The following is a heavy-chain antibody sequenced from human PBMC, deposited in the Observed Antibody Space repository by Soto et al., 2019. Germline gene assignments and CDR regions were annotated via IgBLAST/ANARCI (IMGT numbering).Heavy chain of an antibody. CDR1: GGTFSIYA. Sequence: GASVKVSCKASGGTFSIYAISGVLQAPLQWLEWMGGIIPIFGTANYAQKFQGRVTITADESTSTAYMDLSSLISEDTAVYYCARDSSEGYGDYYFDYWGQGTLVTVSS. CDR2: IIPIFGTA. V-gene: IGHV1-69*13. CDR3: ARDSSEGYGDYYFDY. J-gene: IGHJ4*01. D-gene: IGHD4-17*01.